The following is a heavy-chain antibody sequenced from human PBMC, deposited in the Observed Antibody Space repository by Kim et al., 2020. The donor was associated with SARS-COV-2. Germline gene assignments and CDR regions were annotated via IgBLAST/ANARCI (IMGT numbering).Heavy chain of an antibody. D-gene: IGHD3-10*02. V-gene: IGHV4-39*01. CDR2: ST. CDR3: ARGTSDYVGY. J-gene: IGHJ4*02. Sequence: STYYNPSLKSRVTISVDTSKNQFSLKLSSVTAADTAVYYCARGTSDYVGYWGQGTLVTVSS.